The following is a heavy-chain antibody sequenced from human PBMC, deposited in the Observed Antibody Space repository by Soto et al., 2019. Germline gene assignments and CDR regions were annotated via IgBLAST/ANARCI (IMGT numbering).Heavy chain of an antibody. V-gene: IGHV1-18*01. J-gene: IGHJ6*02. CDR2: ISAYNGNT. CDR3: ARDRGTAAAPYGMDV. D-gene: IGHD6-13*01. CDR1: GYTFTSYC. Sequence: ASVKVSFKGSGYTFTSYCISWVRQAPGQGLEWMGWISAYNGNTNYAQKLQGRVTMTTDTSTSTAYMELRSLRSDDTAVYYCARDRGTAAAPYGMDVWGQGTTVTVSS.